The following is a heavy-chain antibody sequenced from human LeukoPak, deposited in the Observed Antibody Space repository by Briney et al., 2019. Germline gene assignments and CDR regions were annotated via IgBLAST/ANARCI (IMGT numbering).Heavy chain of an antibody. D-gene: IGHD1-26*01. CDR2: IYYSGST. V-gene: IGHV4-59*01. CDR1: GGSISSYY. Sequence: PSETLCLTCTVSGGSISSYYWSWIRQPPGKGLEWIGDIYYSGSTNYNPSLKSRGTISVDTSKNQFSLKLSSVTAADTAVYYCARENSGSYFDYWGQGTLVTVSS. CDR3: ARENSGSYFDY. J-gene: IGHJ4*02.